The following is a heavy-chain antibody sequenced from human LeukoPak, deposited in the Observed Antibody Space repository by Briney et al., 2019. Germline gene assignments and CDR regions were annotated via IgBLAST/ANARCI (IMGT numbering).Heavy chain of an antibody. D-gene: IGHD3-10*01. V-gene: IGHV4-39*01. J-gene: IGHJ6*03. CDR2: IYYSGST. CDR3: ARRYYGSGSYYYYMDV. Sequence: SETLSLTCTVSGGSISSSSYYWGWIRQPPGKGLEWIGSIYYSGSTYYNPSLKSRVTISVDTSKNQFSLKLSSVTAADTAVYYCARRYYGSGSYYYYMDVWGKGTTVTISS. CDR1: GGSISSSSYY.